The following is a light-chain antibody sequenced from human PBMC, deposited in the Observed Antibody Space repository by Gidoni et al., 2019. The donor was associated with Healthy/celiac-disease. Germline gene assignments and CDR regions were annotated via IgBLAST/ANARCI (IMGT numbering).Light chain of an antibody. V-gene: IGKV1-39*01. Sequence: DIQMTQSPSSLSASVGDRVTITCRASQSISSYLNWYQQKPGKAPKLLIYAASSLQSGVPSRFSGSGSGTDFTLTTSSLQPEDFATYYCQKSYITPWTFGQGTKVEIK. CDR2: AAS. CDR3: QKSYITPWT. J-gene: IGKJ1*01. CDR1: QSISSY.